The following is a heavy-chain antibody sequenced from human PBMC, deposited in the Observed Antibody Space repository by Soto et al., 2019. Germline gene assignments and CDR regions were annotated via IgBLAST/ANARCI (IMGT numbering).Heavy chain of an antibody. V-gene: IGHV4-39*01. CDR3: ARQRTTVMTQAYFEH. CDR1: GESISSSSYY. D-gene: IGHD4-17*01. J-gene: IGHJ4*01. Sequence: SETLSLTCIVSGESISSSSYYWGWILHPPGKGLEWIGSIYYSVRTYYNPSFKSRVTISIDTSKNQFSLKLSSVSATDTAVYYCARQRTTVMTQAYFEHWGQGALVNVSS. CDR2: IYYSVRT.